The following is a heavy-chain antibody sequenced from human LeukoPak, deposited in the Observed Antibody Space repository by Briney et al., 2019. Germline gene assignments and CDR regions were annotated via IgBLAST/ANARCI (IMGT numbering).Heavy chain of an antibody. CDR1: GGSISSSSYY. D-gene: IGHD6-19*01. CDR3: ARRSPYSTGWSSYFDY. V-gene: IGHV4-39*07. J-gene: IGHJ4*02. CDR2: IYYSGST. Sequence: SETLSLTCTVSGGSISSSSYYWGWIRQPPGKGLEWIGSIYYSGSTYYNPSLKSRVTISLDKSRNHFSLELTSVTAADSAVYYCARRSPYSTGWSSYFDYWGQGALVTVSS.